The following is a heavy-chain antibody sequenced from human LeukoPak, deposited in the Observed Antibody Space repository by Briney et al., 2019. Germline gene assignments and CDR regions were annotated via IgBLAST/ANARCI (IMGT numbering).Heavy chain of an antibody. V-gene: IGHV3-21*01. D-gene: IGHD6-13*01. J-gene: IGHJ4*02. CDR3: ARGAYSSSWYGIDY. Sequence: PGGSLRLSCAASGFTFSSYSMNWVRQAPGKGLEWVSSISSSSSYIYYADSVKGRFTISRDNAKNSLYLQMNSLRAEDTAVYYCARGAYSSSWYGIDYWGQGTLVTVSS. CDR1: GFTFSSYS. CDR2: ISSSSSYI.